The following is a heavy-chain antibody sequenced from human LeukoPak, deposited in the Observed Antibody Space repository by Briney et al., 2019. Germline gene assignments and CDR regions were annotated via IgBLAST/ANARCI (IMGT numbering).Heavy chain of an antibody. D-gene: IGHD3-10*01. V-gene: IGHV3-30*03. Sequence: GRSLRLSCAASGFTFSSYGMHWVRQAPGKGLEWVAVISYDGSNKYYADSVKGRFTISRDNSKNTLYLQMNSLRAEDTAVYYCARGYGSGSYLDYWGREPWSPSPQ. J-gene: IGHJ4*02. CDR2: ISYDGSNK. CDR1: GFTFSSYG. CDR3: ARGYGSGSYLDY.